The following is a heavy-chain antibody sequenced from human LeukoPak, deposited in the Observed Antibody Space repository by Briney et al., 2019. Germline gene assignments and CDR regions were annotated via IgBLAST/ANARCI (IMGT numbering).Heavy chain of an antibody. CDR1: GYSFTRYW. CDR3: ARAYSGSYYWFDP. V-gene: IGHV5-51*01. D-gene: IGHD1-26*01. CDR2: IYPGDSDT. Sequence: RGESLKISCKGSGYSFTRYWIGWVRQMPGKGLEWMGIIYPGDSDTRYSPSFQGQVTISADKSISTAYLQWSSLKASDTAMYYCARAYSGSYYWFDPWGQGTLVTVSS. J-gene: IGHJ5*02.